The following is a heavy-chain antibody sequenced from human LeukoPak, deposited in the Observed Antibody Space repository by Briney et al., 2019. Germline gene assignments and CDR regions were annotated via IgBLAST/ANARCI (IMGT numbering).Heavy chain of an antibody. J-gene: IGHJ4*02. Sequence: PSETLSLTCAVYGGSFSGYYWSWIRQPPGKGLEWVGEINHSGSTNYNPSLKSRVTISVDTSKNQFSLELSSVTAADTAVYYCARAVDIVVVPAANFDYWGQGTLVTVSS. V-gene: IGHV4-34*01. CDR3: ARAVDIVVVPAANFDY. CDR2: INHSGST. D-gene: IGHD2-2*03. CDR1: GGSFSGYY.